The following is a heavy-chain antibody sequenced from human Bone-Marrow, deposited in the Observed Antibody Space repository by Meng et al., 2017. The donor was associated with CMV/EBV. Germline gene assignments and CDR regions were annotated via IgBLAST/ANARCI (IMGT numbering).Heavy chain of an antibody. CDR1: GFTFSDYW. D-gene: IGHD3-16*01. CDR3: ARLAATAEGPTAYRPVDY. CDR2: IKEDGSET. J-gene: IGHJ4*02. Sequence: GESLKISCAASGFTFSDYWMSWVRQPPGKGLEWVANIKEDGSETYYMDSLKGGFTISRDNAKNLLYLLMNSLKVDDTAMYYCARLAATAEGPTAYRPVDYWGQGTLVTVSS. V-gene: IGHV3-7*01.